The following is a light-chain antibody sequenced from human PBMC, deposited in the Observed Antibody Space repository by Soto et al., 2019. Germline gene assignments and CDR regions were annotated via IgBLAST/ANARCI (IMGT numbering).Light chain of an antibody. V-gene: IGLV2-23*02. CDR1: SSDVGSYNL. CDR3: CSYAGRDVV. CDR2: EVS. Sequence: QSALTQPASVSGSPGPSITISCTGTSSDVGSYNLVSWYQQHPGKAPKLMIYEVSKRPSGVSNRFSGSKSGNTASLTISGLQAEDEADYYCCSYAGRDVVFGGGTKVTVL. J-gene: IGLJ2*01.